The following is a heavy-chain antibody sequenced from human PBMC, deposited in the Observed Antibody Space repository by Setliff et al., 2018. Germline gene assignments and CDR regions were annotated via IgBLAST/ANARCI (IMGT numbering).Heavy chain of an antibody. CDR2: ISVYSGNT. Sequence: GASVKVSCKASGYTFGSYAISWVRQAPGQGLEWLGWISVYSGNTDYAQNFQGRVTMTADTSTSTAYMELRSLTSDDTAVYYCARRPRAVYGSGRRNWFLDYWGQGTLVTVS. J-gene: IGHJ4*02. V-gene: IGHV1-18*01. CDR3: ARRPRAVYGSGRRNWFLDY. D-gene: IGHD3-10*01. CDR1: GYTFGSYA.